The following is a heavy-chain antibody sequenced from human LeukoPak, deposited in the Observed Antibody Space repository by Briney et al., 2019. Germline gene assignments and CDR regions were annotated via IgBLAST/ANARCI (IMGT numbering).Heavy chain of an antibody. Sequence: GGSLRLSCAASGFTVSSYYMNWVRQAPGKELEWVSVIYTGGGRYYADSVRGRFTISRDTSKNMVFLQMNSLRAEDTAVYYCARFPLSYYYYMDVWGKGTTVTISS. CDR2: IYTGGGR. CDR1: GFTVSSYY. J-gene: IGHJ6*03. V-gene: IGHV3-53*01. CDR3: ARFPLSYYYYMDV.